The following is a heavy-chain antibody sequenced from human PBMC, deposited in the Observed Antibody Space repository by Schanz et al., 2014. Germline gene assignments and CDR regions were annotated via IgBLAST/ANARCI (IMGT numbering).Heavy chain of an antibody. Sequence: VQLVESGGGVVQPGGSLRLSCAASGITFSGYSMNWVRQAPGKGLEWVSYISGSSSTKYYADSVKGRFTISRDNGKKSLYRQITSLRAEDTAFYFGARDYESDLYPPRHDAFDVWGQGTVVTVSS. CDR1: GITFSGYS. D-gene: IGHD3-22*01. CDR3: ARDYESDLYPPRHDAFDV. V-gene: IGHV3-48*01. CDR2: ISGSSSTK. J-gene: IGHJ3*01.